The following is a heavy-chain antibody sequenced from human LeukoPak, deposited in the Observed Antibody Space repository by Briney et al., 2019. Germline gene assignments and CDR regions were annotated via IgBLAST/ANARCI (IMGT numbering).Heavy chain of an antibody. CDR2: INASGGST. Sequence: ASVKVSCKASGYTFTSYYMHWVRQAPGQGLEWMGIINASGGSTSYAQKFQGRVTMTRDMSTSTVYMELSSLRSEDTAVYYCARGYSGYDLEGDSSSYYYYYIDVWGKGTTVTVSS. CDR1: GYTFTSYY. V-gene: IGHV1-46*01. CDR3: ARGYSGYDLEGDSSSYYYYYIDV. D-gene: IGHD5-12*01. J-gene: IGHJ6*03.